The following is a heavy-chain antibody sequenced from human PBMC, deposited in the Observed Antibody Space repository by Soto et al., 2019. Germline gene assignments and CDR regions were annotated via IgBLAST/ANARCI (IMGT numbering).Heavy chain of an antibody. J-gene: IGHJ4*02. CDR1: GYSFTSYW. CDR2: IDPSDSYT. CDR3: ARFPLNCGADCFFDY. Sequence: PGESLKISCNGSGYSFTSYWISWVRQMPGKGLEWMGRIDPSDSYTNYSPSFQGHVTISADKSISTAYLQWSSLKASDTATYYCARFPLNCGADCFFDYWGQGTVVTVSS. V-gene: IGHV5-10-1*01. D-gene: IGHD2-21*02.